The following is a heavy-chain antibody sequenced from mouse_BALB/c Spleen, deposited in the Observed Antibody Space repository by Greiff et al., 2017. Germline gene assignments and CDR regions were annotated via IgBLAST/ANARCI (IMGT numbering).Heavy chain of an antibody. J-gene: IGHJ3*01. D-gene: IGHD4-1*01. Sequence: EVHLVESGGGLVQPGGSLRLSCATSGFTFSDFYMEWVRQPPGKRLEWIAASRNKANDYTTEYSASVKGRFIVSRDTSQSILYLQMNALRAEYTAIDNCARDALPSVGTGMAYWGQGTLVTVSA. CDR2: SRNKANDYTT. CDR3: ARDALPSVGTGMAY. CDR1: GFTFSDFY. V-gene: IGHV7-1*02.